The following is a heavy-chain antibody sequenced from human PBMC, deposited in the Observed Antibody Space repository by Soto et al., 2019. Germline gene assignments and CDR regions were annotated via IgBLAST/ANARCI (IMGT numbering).Heavy chain of an antibody. V-gene: IGHV4-31*03. J-gene: IGHJ6*02. CDR3: ARDYYGAGSQYYYYGMEV. CDR2: IYHSGGA. Sequence: PSDTLSLTCNVSGDSITSGGYYWSWLRQPPGNGLEWLGYIYHSGGASYNPSLRGRAVISIDTSKNQFSLRLNAVTAADTATYYCARDYYGAGSQYYYYGMEVWCQGTTVTVSS. D-gene: IGHD3-10*01. CDR1: GDSITSGGYY.